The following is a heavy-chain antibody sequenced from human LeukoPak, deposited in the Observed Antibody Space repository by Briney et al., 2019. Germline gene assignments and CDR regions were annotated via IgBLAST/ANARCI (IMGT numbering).Heavy chain of an antibody. V-gene: IGHV3-15*01. D-gene: IGHD6-19*01. J-gene: IGHJ4*02. CDR2: VKSKTDGGTT. CDR3: ATSSYTSGWNHLDY. Sequence: PGGSLRLSCAASGFTFSNAWMSWVRQAPGKGLEWVGRVKSKTDGGTTDYAAPVRGRFTILRDDSKNMVYLQMNSLKTEDTAVYYCATSSYTSGWNHLDYWGQGTLVTVSS. CDR1: GFTFSNAW.